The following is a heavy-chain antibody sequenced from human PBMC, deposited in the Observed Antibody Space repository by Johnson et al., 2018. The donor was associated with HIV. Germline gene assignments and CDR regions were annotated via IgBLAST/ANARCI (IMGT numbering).Heavy chain of an antibody. Sequence: VQLVESGGGLVQPGGSLRLSCAASGFTFSSYDMHWVRQATGKGLEWVSAIGTAGDTYYPGSVKGRFTISRDNAKNSLYLQMNSLRAEDTAIYYCARAQLLADDAFNNWGQGTMVTVSS. D-gene: IGHD6-6*01. CDR1: GFTFSSYD. J-gene: IGHJ3*02. V-gene: IGHV3-13*01. CDR2: IGTAGDT. CDR3: ARAQLLADDAFNN.